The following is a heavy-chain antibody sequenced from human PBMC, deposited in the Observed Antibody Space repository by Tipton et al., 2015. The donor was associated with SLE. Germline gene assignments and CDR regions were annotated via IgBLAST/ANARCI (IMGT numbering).Heavy chain of an antibody. CDR3: ARTSEGSPDAFDI. V-gene: IGHV4-59*08. CDR2: IYYSGST. Sequence: TLSLTCAVYGGSISSHYWSWIRQPPGKGLEWIGYIYYSGSTYYNPSLKSRVTISVDTSKKQFSLKLSSVTAADTAVYYCARTSEGSPDAFDIWGQGTMVTVSS. J-gene: IGHJ3*02. CDR1: GGSISSHY.